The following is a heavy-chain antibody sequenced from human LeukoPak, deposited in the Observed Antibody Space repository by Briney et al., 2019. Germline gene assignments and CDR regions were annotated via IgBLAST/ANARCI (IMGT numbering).Heavy chain of an antibody. V-gene: IGHV3-7*04. CDR3: ARADNYGSILNY. D-gene: IGHD3-10*01. CDR2: IKEDGSEK. J-gene: IGHJ4*02. Sequence: GGSLRLSCAASGFTLSGYWMSWVRQAPGKGLEWVANIKEDGSEKYYVDSVGGRFTVSRDNAKNSLYLQIDSLRAEDTAVYYCARADNYGSILNYWGRGTLVTVSS. CDR1: GFTLSGYW.